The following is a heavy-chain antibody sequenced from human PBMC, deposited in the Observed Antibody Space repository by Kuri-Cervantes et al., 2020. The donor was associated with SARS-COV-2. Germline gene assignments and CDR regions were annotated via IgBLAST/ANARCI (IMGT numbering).Heavy chain of an antibody. D-gene: IGHD3-10*01. Sequence: GESLKISCAASGFTFSSYDMHWVRQAPGKGLEWVAVISYDGSNKYYADSVKGRFTISRDNSKNTLYLQMNSLRAEDTAVYYCAREGYYYGSGNDYWGQGTLVTVSS. CDR2: ISYDGSNK. CDR3: AREGYYYGSGNDY. V-gene: IGHV3-30*03. J-gene: IGHJ4*02. CDR1: GFTFSSYD.